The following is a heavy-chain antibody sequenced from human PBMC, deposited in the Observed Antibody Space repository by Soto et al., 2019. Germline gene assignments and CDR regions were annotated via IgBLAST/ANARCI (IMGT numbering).Heavy chain of an antibody. CDR1: VGSISIYY. D-gene: IGHD1-1*01. V-gene: IGHV4-59*01. J-gene: IGHJ5*02. CDR2: IYYSGST. Sequence: SEALSVTCTFSVGSISIYYWGWIRQPPGKRLEWIGYIYYSGSTNYNPSLKSRVTISVDTSKNQFSLKLSSVTAADTAVYYCARDSRLHWNDNNWFDPWGQGTMVTVSS. CDR3: ARDSRLHWNDNNWFDP.